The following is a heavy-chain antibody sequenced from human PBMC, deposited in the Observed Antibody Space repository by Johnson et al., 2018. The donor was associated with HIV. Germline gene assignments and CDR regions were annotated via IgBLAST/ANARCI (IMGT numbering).Heavy chain of an antibody. CDR3: ASGAPLPYYYDSSDDAFDI. CDR2: ISYDGSNK. D-gene: IGHD3-22*01. V-gene: IGHV3-30-3*01. CDR1: GFTVSSYA. Sequence: QVQLVESGGGVVQPGRSLRLSCAASGFTVSSYAIHWVRQAPGKGLQWVAVISYDGSNKYYADSVKGRFPISRDNSKNTLYLQMNSLRGEDTAVYYGASGAPLPYYYDSSDDAFDIWGQGTMVTVSS. J-gene: IGHJ3*02.